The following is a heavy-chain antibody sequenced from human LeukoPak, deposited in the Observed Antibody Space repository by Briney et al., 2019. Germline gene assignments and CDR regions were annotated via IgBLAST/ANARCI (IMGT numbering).Heavy chain of an antibody. Sequence: SETLSLTCAVYGGSFSGYYWSWIRQPPGKGLEWIGEINHSGSTNYNPSLKSRVTISVDTSKNQFSLKLSSVTAADTAVYYCARDGSGRTFDPWGQGTLVTVSS. CDR2: INHSGST. V-gene: IGHV4-34*01. D-gene: IGHD1-26*01. CDR1: GGSFSGYY. CDR3: ARDGSGRTFDP. J-gene: IGHJ5*02.